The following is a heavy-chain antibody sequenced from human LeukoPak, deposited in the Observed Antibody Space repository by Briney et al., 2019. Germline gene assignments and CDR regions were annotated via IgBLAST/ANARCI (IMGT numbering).Heavy chain of an antibody. CDR3: ARSRGYCSGGSCYFNAFDI. D-gene: IGHD2-15*01. J-gene: IGHJ3*02. CDR1: GGTFSSYA. Sequence: ASVKVSSKASGGTFSSYAISWVRQAPGQGLEWMGGIIPIFGTANYAQKFQGRVTITADESTSTAYMGLSSLRSEDTAVYYCARSRGYCSGGSCYFNAFDIWGQGTMVTVSS. CDR2: IIPIFGTA. V-gene: IGHV1-69*01.